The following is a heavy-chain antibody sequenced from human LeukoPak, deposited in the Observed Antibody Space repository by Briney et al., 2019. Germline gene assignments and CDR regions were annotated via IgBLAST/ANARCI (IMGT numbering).Heavy chain of an antibody. CDR2: ISGSGGST. J-gene: IGHJ4*02. Sequence: GGSLRLSCAASGFTFSSYAMSWVRQAPGKGLEWVSAISGSGGSTYYADSVKGRFTISRDNSKNTLYLQMNSLRAEDTAVYYCASITIFGVVIIPLFDYWGQGTLVTVSS. CDR3: ASITIFGVVIIPLFDY. D-gene: IGHD3-3*01. V-gene: IGHV3-23*01. CDR1: GFTFSSYA.